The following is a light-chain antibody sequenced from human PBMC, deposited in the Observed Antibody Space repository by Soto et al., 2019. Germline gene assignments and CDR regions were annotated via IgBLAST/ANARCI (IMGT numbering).Light chain of an antibody. V-gene: IGLV1-40*01. CDR3: ATWDGSLPGEV. CDR2: GNS. Sequence: QSVLTQPPSVSGAPGQRVTISCTGSSSNIGAGYDVHWYQQLPGTAPKLLIYGNSNRPSGVPDRISGSKSGTSASLAITGLQAEDEADYYCATWDGSLPGEVFGGGTKVTVL. CDR1: SSNIGAGYD. J-gene: IGLJ2*01.